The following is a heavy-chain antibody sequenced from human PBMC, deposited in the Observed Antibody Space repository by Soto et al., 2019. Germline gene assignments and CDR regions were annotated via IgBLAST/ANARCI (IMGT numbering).Heavy chain of an antibody. CDR2: TSYTGNT. CDR1: SGSITSHH. J-gene: IGHJ5*02. CDR3: ARDMHAGFTHCFDL. D-gene: IGHD2-8*01. Sequence: SELLSVTSIVSSGSITSHHLICVRKFPGKGLEWISYTSYTGNTNYNPSLKSRVTISMDTSKNQLSLKLTSMTAADTAVYYCARDMHAGFTHCFDLCGQGTLVTGSA. V-gene: IGHV4-59*11.